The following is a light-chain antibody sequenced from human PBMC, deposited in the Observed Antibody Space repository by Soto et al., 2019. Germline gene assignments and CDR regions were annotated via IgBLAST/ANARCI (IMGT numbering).Light chain of an antibody. CDR1: QSISTY. Sequence: DIQMTQSPSSLSASVGDRVTITCRASQSISTYLNWYQQTPGKAPNLLIYAAYNLQSGIPSRFSGSGSGTDFTLTISSLQPEDFATYYCQQLNSYPITFGQWTRLE. V-gene: IGKV1-39*01. CDR3: QQLNSYPIT. CDR2: AAY. J-gene: IGKJ5*01.